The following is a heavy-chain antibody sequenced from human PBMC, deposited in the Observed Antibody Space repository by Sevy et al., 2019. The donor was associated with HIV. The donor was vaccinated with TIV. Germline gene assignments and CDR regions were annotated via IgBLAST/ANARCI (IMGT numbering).Heavy chain of an antibody. D-gene: IGHD3-22*01. V-gene: IGHV4-59*13. CDR2: IYDSGST. J-gene: IGHJ4*02. CDR1: GGSISSYY. CDR3: ARAKTGYYYDSSGYYYFDY. Sequence: SETLSLTCTVSGGSISSYYWSWIRQPPGKGLEWIGYIYDSGSTNYNPSLKSRVTISVDTSKNQFSLKLSSVTAADTAVYYCARAKTGYYYDSSGYYYFDYWGQGTLVTVSS.